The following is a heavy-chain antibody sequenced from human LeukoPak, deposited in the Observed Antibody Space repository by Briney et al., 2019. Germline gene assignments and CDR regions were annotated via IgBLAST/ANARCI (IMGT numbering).Heavy chain of an antibody. CDR3: ATPWQFRYFDL. CDR2: FDPEHGET. Sequence: ASVKLSCKVSGYTLTELSMHWVRQAPGKGLEWMGGFDPEHGETIYAQKFQGRVTKTEDTSTDTAYMELSSLRSEDTAVYYCATPWQFRYFDLWGRGTLVTVSS. J-gene: IGHJ2*01. V-gene: IGHV1-24*01. D-gene: IGHD5-24*01. CDR1: GYTLTELS.